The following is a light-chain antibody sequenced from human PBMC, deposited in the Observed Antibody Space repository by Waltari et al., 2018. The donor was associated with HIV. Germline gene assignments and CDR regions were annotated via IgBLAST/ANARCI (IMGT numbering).Light chain of an antibody. Sequence: SYELTQPPSVSVCPCQTASITSPGDKLGDQYAFWYQQKPAQSPVLVIYEDSKRPAGIPERFSGSNSANTATLTISRTQAMDEDDYYCQACDSSVVFGGGTKLTVL. CDR3: QACDSSVV. J-gene: IGLJ2*01. CDR1: KLGDQY. CDR2: EDS. V-gene: IGLV3-1*01.